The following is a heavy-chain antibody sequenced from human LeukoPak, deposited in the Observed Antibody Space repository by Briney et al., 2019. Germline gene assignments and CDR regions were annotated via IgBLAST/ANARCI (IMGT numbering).Heavy chain of an antibody. V-gene: IGHV4-30-2*01. CDR3: ARAPYSSYGDY. Sequence: NSSQTLSLTCNVSGGSISSGGYYWSWIRQPPGKGLEWIGYTYHSGSTYYNPSLKSRVTISVDRSKNQFSLKLSSVTAADTAVYYCARAPYSSYGDYWGQGTLVTVAS. CDR1: GGSISSGGYY. CDR2: TYHSGST. D-gene: IGHD3-22*01. J-gene: IGHJ4*02.